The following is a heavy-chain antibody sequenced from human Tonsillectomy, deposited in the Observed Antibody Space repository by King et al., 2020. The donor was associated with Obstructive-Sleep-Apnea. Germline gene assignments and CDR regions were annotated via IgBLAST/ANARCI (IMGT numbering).Heavy chain of an antibody. J-gene: IGHJ4*02. V-gene: IGHV4-39*07. CDR2: IYYSGST. D-gene: IGHD6-13*01. Sequence: QLQESGPGLVRPSETLSLTCTVSGGSMSSTSYFWGWIRQPPGKGLEWIGSIYYSGSTYYNPSLKSRVTISLDTSKSQFSLRVKSVNAEDTSVYFCGRTARFSNFAYWGQGTLVTVSS. CDR3: GRTARFSNFAY. CDR1: GGSMSSTSYF.